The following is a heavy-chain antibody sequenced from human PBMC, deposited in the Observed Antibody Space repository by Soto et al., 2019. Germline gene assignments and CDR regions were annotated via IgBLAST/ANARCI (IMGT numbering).Heavy chain of an antibody. Sequence: SETLSLTCTVSGGSISSYYWSWIRQPPGKGLEWIGYIYYSGSTNYNPSLKSRVTISVDTSKNQFSLKLSSVTAADTAVYYCARTGGRGVTQNYYYYYMDVWGKGTTVTVSS. CDR1: GGSISSYY. J-gene: IGHJ6*03. CDR3: ARTGGRGVTQNYYYYYMDV. CDR2: IYYSGST. D-gene: IGHD3-10*01. V-gene: IGHV4-59*01.